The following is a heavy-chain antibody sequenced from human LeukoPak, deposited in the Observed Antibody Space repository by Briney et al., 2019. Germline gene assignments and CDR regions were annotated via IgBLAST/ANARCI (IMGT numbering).Heavy chain of an antibody. D-gene: IGHD2/OR15-2a*01. Sequence: PSETLSLTCTVSGGSIRSYYWSCIRQPGGKGVEWIGLIYCSGSTNYNPSLESRVTTSVDTTKNQVSLRLNSVTAADTAVYYCTRGFLQIDYWSQGTLVTVSS. CDR1: GGSIRSYY. V-gene: IGHV4-4*07. CDR2: IYCSGST. CDR3: TRGFLQIDY. J-gene: IGHJ4*02.